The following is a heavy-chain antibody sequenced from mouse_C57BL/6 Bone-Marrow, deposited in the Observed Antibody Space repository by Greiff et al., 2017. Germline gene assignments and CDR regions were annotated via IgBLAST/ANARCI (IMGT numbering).Heavy chain of an antibody. J-gene: IGHJ1*03. V-gene: IGHV1-81*01. D-gene: IGHD1-1*01. Sequence: VQLQQSGAELARPGASVKLSCKASGYTFTSYGISWVKQRTGQGLEWIGEIYPRSGNTYYNEKFKGKATLTADTSSSPAYMELRSLTSEDSAVYFCARGITTVVARPYWYFEGWGTGTTVTVSS. CDR3: ARGITTVVARPYWYFEG. CDR2: IYPRSGNT. CDR1: GYTFTSYG.